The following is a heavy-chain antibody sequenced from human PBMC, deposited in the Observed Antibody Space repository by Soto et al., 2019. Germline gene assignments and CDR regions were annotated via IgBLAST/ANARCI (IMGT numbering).Heavy chain of an antibody. J-gene: IGHJ4*02. CDR1: CGSISSFY. CDR3: ARWMSCGSDCYWLDY. Sequence: SETLSLTCIVSCGSISSFYCGWIRQPPEKGLEWIGNIFYTGSTGYNPSLRSRVTISLDTSRNQFFLKVNSVAAADTAVYYCARWMSCGSDCYWLDYWGQGNLVTVS. CDR2: IFYTGST. D-gene: IGHD2-21*02. V-gene: IGHV4-59*08.